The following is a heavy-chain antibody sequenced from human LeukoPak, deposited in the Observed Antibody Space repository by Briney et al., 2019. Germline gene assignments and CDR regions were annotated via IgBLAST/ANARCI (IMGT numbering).Heavy chain of an antibody. Sequence: SVRVSCKASGYTFIGYYMHWVRPAPGQALEGMGWINPNGGAIKYAQKFQGRVTLTRDTSRNTAYMEINRLTSDDTAVYYCVKPSRGPYYWFDLWGQGTLVTVSS. CDR1: GYTFIGYY. J-gene: IGHJ5*02. CDR2: INPNGGAI. D-gene: IGHD1-1*01. V-gene: IGHV1-2*02. CDR3: VKPSRGPYYWFDL.